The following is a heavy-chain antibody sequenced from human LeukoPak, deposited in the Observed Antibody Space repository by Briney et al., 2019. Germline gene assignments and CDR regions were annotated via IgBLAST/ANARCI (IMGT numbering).Heavy chain of an antibody. D-gene: IGHD6-19*01. CDR1: GYTFNVYY. V-gene: IGHV1-2*02. CDR3: ARDLGSSGCIDY. CDR2: INPNSGGT. Sequence: GASVKVSCKASGYTFNVYYMHWVRQAPGQGLEWMGWINPNSGGTNYAQNFQGRVTMTRDTSLSTAYMELSSLRSDDTAVYYCARDLGSSGCIDYWGQGTLVTVSS. J-gene: IGHJ4*02.